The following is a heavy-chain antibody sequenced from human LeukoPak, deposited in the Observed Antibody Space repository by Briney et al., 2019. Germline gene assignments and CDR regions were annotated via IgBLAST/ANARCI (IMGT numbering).Heavy chain of an antibody. Sequence: KPSETLSLTCVVAGSSVSTSHWHWIRQLPGKGLEWIGCLSYTGKTDYNPSFASRVTISLGTSKNQVSLKLRSVTTADTATYFCSEGYFEPFAHWGQGILVAVSS. J-gene: IGHJ4*02. CDR1: GSSVSTSH. D-gene: IGHD2/OR15-2a*01. V-gene: IGHV4-59*02. CDR3: SEGYFEPFAH. CDR2: LSYTGKT.